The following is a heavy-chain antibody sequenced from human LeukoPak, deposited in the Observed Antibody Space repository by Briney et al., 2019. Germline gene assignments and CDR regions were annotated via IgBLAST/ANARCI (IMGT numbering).Heavy chain of an antibody. V-gene: IGHV3-21*01. J-gene: IGHJ4*02. CDR3: AKVQSSSWYWRFDY. CDR1: GFTFSSYN. CDR2: ISTSSTYI. D-gene: IGHD6-13*01. Sequence: GGSLRLSCAASGFTFSSYNMNWVRQAPGKGLEWVSSISTSSTYIYYADSVKGRFTISRDNAKNSLYLQMNSLRAEDTAVYYCAKVQSSSWYWRFDYWGQGTLVTVSS.